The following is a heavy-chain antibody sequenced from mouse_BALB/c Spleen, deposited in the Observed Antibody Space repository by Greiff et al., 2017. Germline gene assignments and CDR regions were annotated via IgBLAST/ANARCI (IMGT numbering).Heavy chain of an antibody. CDR1: GFTIKDYY. CDR3: ARNWDRAY. Sequence: VQLQQSGAELVRPGALVKLSCKASGFTIKDYYMHWVKQRPEQGLEWIGWIDPENGNTIYDPKFQGKASITADTSSNTAYLQLSSLTSEDTAVYYWARNWDRAYWGQGTLVTVSA. CDR2: IDPENGNT. D-gene: IGHD4-1*01. J-gene: IGHJ3*01. V-gene: IGHV14-1*02.